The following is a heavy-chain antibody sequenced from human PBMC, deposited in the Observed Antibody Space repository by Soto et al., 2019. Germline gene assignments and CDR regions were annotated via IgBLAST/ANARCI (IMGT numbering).Heavy chain of an antibody. CDR2: ISAYNGNT. CDR3: AREVGARRLDY. J-gene: IGHJ4*02. Sequence: ASVKVSCKASGGTFSSYTISWVRQAPGQGLEWMGWISAYNGNTNYAQKLQGRVTMTTDTSTSTAYMELRSLRSDDTAVYYCAREVGARRLDYWGQGTLVTVSS. CDR1: GGTFSSYT. V-gene: IGHV1-18*01. D-gene: IGHD1-26*01.